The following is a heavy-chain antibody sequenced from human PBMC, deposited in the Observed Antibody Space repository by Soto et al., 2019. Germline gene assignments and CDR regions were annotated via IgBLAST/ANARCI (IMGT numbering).Heavy chain of an antibody. CDR1: GGSIRSGGYS. Sequence: PSETLSLTCAVSGGSIRSGGYSWSWIRQPPGKGLEWIGYIYHSGSTNYNPSLKSRVSISVDTSKNQFSLKLSSVTAADTAVYYCARRYGGAFDFWGQGTLVTVSS. D-gene: IGHD4-17*01. CDR3: ARRYGGAFDF. J-gene: IGHJ4*02. V-gene: IGHV4-30-2*01. CDR2: IYHSGST.